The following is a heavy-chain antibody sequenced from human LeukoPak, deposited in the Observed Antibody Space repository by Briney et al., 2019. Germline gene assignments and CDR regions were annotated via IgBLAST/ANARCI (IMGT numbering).Heavy chain of an antibody. CDR2: ISSSGSTI. CDR1: GFTFSDYY. V-gene: IGHV3-11*01. Sequence: GGSLRLSCAASGFTFSDYYMSWIRQAPGKGLEWVSYISSSGSTIYYADSVKGRFTISRDNAKNSLYLQMNSLRAEDTAVYYCARDGYYYESSGYFDYGGQEPLVTVSS. J-gene: IGHJ4*02. CDR3: ARDGYYYESSGYFDY. D-gene: IGHD3-22*01.